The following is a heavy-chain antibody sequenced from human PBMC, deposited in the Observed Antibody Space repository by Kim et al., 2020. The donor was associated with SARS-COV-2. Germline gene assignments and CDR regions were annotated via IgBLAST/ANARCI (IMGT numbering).Heavy chain of an antibody. V-gene: IGHV3-23*01. J-gene: IGHJ1*01. Sequence: GGSLRLSCAASGFMFSNYSMSWVRQAPGKGLEWVSSISHGGVTTYSASLQGRFVGSRDNSKNSPHLQMNSQTAEDTARYFCAAEYSTFGQPHYSFWCQGILVTVSS. D-gene: IGHD6-13*01. CDR3: AAEYSTFGQPHYSF. CDR2: ISHGGVTT. CDR1: GFMFSNYS.